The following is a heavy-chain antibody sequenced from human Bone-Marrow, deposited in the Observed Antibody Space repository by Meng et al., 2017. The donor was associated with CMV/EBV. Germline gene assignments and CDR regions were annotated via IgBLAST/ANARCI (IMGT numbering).Heavy chain of an antibody. Sequence: GGSRSFSCAVAGLTFSSYWVSWVSQAPGKGLEWVANMKQDGSEKYYVDSVKGRFTISRDNAKNSLYLQMNSLRAEDTAVYYCAKYYDFWSGYSEYFDYWGQGTLVTVSS. V-gene: IGHV3-7*01. CDR1: GLTFSSYW. CDR2: MKQDGSEK. CDR3: AKYYDFWSGYSEYFDY. D-gene: IGHD3-3*01. J-gene: IGHJ4*02.